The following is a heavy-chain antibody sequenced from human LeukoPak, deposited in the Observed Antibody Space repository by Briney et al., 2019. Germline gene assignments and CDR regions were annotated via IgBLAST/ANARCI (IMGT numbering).Heavy chain of an antibody. CDR1: GFTFSSYG. CDR2: IWYDGSNK. D-gene: IGHD1-14*01. V-gene: IGHV3-33*01. J-gene: IGHJ3*02. CDR3: ALGISGPDDAFDI. Sequence: GGSLRLSCAASGFTFSSYGMHWVRQAPGKGLEWVAVIWYDGSNKYYADSVKGRFTISRDNSKNTLYLQMNSLRAEDTAVYYCALGISGPDDAFDIWGQGTMVTVSS.